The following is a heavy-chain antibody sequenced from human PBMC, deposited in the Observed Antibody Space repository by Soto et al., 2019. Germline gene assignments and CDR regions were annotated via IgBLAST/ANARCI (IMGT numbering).Heavy chain of an antibody. CDR2: INHSGGT. V-gene: IGHV4-34*01. J-gene: IGHJ6*02. CDR3: ARGSAGRGYYYSCMVV. CDR1: GESFSGHF. Sequence: SETLSLTCSVHGESFSGHFGSWIRQPPGKGLEWIGEINHSGGTNYNPSLKSRVTISVDTSRNQFSLKVNSVTAADTAVYHCARGSAGRGYYYSCMVVWSQGTTVTVSS.